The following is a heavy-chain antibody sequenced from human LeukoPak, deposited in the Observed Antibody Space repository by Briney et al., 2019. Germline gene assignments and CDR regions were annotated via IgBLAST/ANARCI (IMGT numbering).Heavy chain of an antibody. D-gene: IGHD6-13*01. CDR2: IYYSGST. J-gene: IGHJ4*02. Sequence: QTSQTLSPTCTVSGGSISISGYYWGWIRQPPGKGLEWIGSIYYSGSTYYNPSLKSRVTISVDTSKNHFSLKLSSVTAADTAVYYCARVGSSWLKSFFDYWGQGTLVTVSS. CDR1: GGSISISGYY. CDR3: ARVGSSWLKSFFDY. V-gene: IGHV4-39*02.